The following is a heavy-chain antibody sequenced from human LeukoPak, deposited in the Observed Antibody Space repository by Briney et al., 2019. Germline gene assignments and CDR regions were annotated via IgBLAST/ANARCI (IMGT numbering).Heavy chain of an antibody. J-gene: IGHJ4*02. CDR1: GFTFSTYW. D-gene: IGHD2-2*02. CDR2: MKRDGSEV. CDR3: ARYTEYYFDY. Sequence: GGSLRLSCAASGFTFSTYWTTWVRQDPGKGLEWVANMKRDGSEVYYANSVKGHFTISRDNAKNSLYLQMNSLRAEYTAVYYCARYTEYYFDYWGQGTLVTVSS. V-gene: IGHV3-7*01.